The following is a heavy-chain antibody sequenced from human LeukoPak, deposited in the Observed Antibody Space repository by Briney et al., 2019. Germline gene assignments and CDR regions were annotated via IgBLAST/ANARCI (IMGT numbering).Heavy chain of an antibody. J-gene: IGHJ6*04. V-gene: IGHV6-1*01. CDR2: TYYRSKWYN. CDR1: GDSVSSNSAA. Sequence: PSQTLSLTCAISGDSVSSNSAAWNWIRQSPSRGLEWLGRTYYRSKWYNDYAVSVKSRITTNPDTSKNQFSLQLNSVAPEDTAVYYCARDVSYCSSTSCYYYYYYGMDVWGKGTTVTVSS. D-gene: IGHD2-2*01. CDR3: ARDVSYCSSTSCYYYYYYGMDV.